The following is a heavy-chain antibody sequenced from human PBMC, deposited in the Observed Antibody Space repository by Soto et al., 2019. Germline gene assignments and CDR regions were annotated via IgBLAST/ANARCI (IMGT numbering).Heavy chain of an antibody. Sequence: SETLSLTCTVSGGSISSGDYYWSWIRQPPGKGLEWIGYIYYSGTTYYNPSLKSRVTMSIDTSTNHFSLKLSSVTAADTAVYYRATVPYEALVVDHWGQGTLVTVSS. V-gene: IGHV4-30-4*01. CDR1: GGSISSGDYY. CDR2: IYYSGTT. CDR3: ATVPYEALVVDH. D-gene: IGHD2-15*01. J-gene: IGHJ4*02.